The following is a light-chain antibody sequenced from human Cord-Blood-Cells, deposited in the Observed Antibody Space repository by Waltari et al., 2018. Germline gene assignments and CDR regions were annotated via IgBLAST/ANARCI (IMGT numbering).Light chain of an antibody. Sequence: QSALTQPASVSGSPGQPITIPCTGTSSDVGGYNYVPWYQQHPGKAPKLMIYEVSNRPSGVSNRFSGSKSGNTASLTISGLQAEDEADYYCSSYTSSSTLDVVFGGGTKLTVL. CDR2: EVS. CDR3: SSYTSSSTLDVV. CDR1: SSDVGGYNY. J-gene: IGLJ2*01. V-gene: IGLV2-14*01.